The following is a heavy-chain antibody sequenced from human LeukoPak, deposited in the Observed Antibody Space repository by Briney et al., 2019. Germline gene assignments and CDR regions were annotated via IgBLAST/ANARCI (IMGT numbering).Heavy chain of an antibody. J-gene: IGHJ4*02. D-gene: IGHD6-19*01. CDR1: GGSISSSNW. Sequence: SETLSLTCAVSGGSISSSNWWSWVRQPPGKGLEWIGEIYHSGSTNYNPSLKSRVTISVDTSKNQFSLKLSSVTAADTAVYYCARGAVAYYYFDYWGQGTLVTVSS. V-gene: IGHV4-4*02. CDR2: IYHSGST. CDR3: ARGAVAYYYFDY.